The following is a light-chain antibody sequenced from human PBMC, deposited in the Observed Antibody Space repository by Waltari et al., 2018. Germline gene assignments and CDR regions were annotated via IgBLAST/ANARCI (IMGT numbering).Light chain of an antibody. CDR1: RSNLGTGYE. V-gene: IGLV1-40*01. Sequence: QSVLTQPPSVSGAPGQRVTISCTGNRSNLGTGYEVHWYQQFPGTDPRLLIFETRNRPAGVPDRFSGARSGTSASLAITGLQAEDEADYYCQSYDISLNGWVFCGGTKLTVL. CDR3: QSYDISLNGWV. J-gene: IGLJ3*02. CDR2: ETR.